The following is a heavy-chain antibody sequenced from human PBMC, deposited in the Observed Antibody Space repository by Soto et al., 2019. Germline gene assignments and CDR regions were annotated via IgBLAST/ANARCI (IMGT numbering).Heavy chain of an antibody. CDR3: ARDEMDV. CDR2: ISYDGSNK. CDR1: GFTFSSYA. J-gene: IGHJ6*02. V-gene: IGHV3-30-3*01. Sequence: GGSLRLSCAASGFTFSSYAMHWVRQAPGKGLEWVAVISYDGSNKYYADSVKGRFTISRDNSKNTLYLQMNSLRAEDTAVYYCARDEMDVWGQGTTVTVSS.